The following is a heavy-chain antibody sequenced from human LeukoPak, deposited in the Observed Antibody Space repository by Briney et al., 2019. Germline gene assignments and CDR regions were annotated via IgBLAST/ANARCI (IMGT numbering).Heavy chain of an antibody. CDR3: ARHPYYYDCSGYYGYYYYIDV. D-gene: IGHD3-22*01. V-gene: IGHV4-39*01. J-gene: IGHJ6*03. CDR1: VGSISSSRSY. CDR2: IYYSGST. Sequence: SETLSLSCTVSVGSISSSRSYWGSIRQPPGEGLEWIGSIYYSGSTYCTPCLKSRVTISVDTSKNHSSLTLSSVTAVDTAVYSCARHPYYYDCSGYYGYYYYIDVWGKGTTVTVSS.